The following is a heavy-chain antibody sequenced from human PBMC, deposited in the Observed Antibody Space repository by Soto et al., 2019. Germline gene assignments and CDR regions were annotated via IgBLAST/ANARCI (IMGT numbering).Heavy chain of an antibody. Sequence: GGTLRLSCAASGFTFDDYAMHWVRQVPGKGLEWVSGINWNSGSIGYGDSVKGRFAISRDNAKNSLHLQMNSLSAEDTAFYYCVKDESINWYSGHFRHWGQGTMVTVSS. D-gene: IGHD6-13*01. V-gene: IGHV3-9*01. CDR2: INWNSGSI. J-gene: IGHJ1*01. CDR3: VKDESINWYSGHFRH. CDR1: GFTFDDYA.